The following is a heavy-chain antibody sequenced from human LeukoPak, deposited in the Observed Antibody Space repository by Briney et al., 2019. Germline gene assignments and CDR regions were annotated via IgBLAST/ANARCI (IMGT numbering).Heavy chain of an antibody. CDR3: TRGLTGGLDS. V-gene: IGHV3-13*01. CDR2: IDTAGAT. D-gene: IGHD1-26*01. J-gene: IGHJ5*01. CDR1: GFTFSAFD. Sequence: PGGSLRLSCAASGFTFSAFDMHWVRQVTGKRLEWVSGIDTAGATYYPGSVKGRFTISRENAKNSLYLQMNSLRAGDTAVYYCTRGLTGGLDSWGQGTLVTVSS.